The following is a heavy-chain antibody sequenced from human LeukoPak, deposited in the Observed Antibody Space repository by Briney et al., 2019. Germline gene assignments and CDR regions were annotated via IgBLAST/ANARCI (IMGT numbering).Heavy chain of an antibody. J-gene: IGHJ5*02. CDR2: IWYDGSNK. CDR1: GFTFSSYG. D-gene: IGHD3-10*01. V-gene: IGHV3-33*01. Sequence: GGSLRLSCAASGFTFSSYGMHWVRQAPGKGLEWVAVIWYDGSNKYYADSVKGRFTISRDNSKNTLYLQMNSLRAEDTAVYYCARDYYGSGSYYIVPWFDPWGQGTLVTVSS. CDR3: ARDYYGSGSYYIVPWFDP.